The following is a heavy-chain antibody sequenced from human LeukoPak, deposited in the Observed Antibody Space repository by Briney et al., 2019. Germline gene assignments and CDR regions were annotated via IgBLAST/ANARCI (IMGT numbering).Heavy chain of an antibody. J-gene: IGHJ3*02. D-gene: IGHD1-26*01. Sequence: GGSLRLSCAASGFTFDDYAMHWVRQAPGKGLEWVSGISWNSGSIGYADSVKGRFTISRDNAKNSLYLQMNSLRAEDMALYYCAKALGATPDAFDIWGQGTMVTVSS. CDR1: GFTFDDYA. CDR3: AKALGATPDAFDI. CDR2: ISWNSGSI. V-gene: IGHV3-9*03.